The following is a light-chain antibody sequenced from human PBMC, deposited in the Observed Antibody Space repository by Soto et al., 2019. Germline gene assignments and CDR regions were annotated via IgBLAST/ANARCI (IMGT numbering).Light chain of an antibody. J-gene: IGKJ5*01. CDR3: QQYHHWPPIT. Sequence: EIVMTQSPATLSVSPGERATLSCRASQNTDINLFWYQQRPGQAPRLLIFRASTRATGIPARFSGSGSGTEFTLTISSLQSEDFAVYYCQQYHHWPPITFGQGTRLEIK. CDR1: QNTDIN. CDR2: RAS. V-gene: IGKV3D-15*01.